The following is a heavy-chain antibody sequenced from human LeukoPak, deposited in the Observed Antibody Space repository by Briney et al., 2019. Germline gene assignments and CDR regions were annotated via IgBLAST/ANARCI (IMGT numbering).Heavy chain of an antibody. D-gene: IGHD6-19*01. Sequence: GGSLRLSCAASGFTFSNAWMSWVRQAPGKGLEWVSVIYADGSTYYADSVKGRFTISRDNSKNTLYLQMNSLRAEDTAVYYCARSGAGWFDYWGQGTLVTVSS. CDR3: ARSGAGWFDY. J-gene: IGHJ4*02. V-gene: IGHV3-53*01. CDR2: IYADGST. CDR1: GFTFSNAW.